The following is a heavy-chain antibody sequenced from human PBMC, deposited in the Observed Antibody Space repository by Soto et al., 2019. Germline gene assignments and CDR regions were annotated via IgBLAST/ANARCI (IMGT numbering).Heavy chain of an antibody. J-gene: IGHJ5*02. CDR3: ARGIATGQLDP. Sequence: QVQLVQSGAEVPKPGASVKISCKASGYTFTRYTMNWVRQAPGQRLEWMGWINPDNGNTKSSQKFQDRVIITRDTSASTAYMDLSSLRAEDTAVYYCARGIATGQLDPWGQGTLVTVSS. V-gene: IGHV1-3*01. D-gene: IGHD2-15*01. CDR2: INPDNGNT. CDR1: GYTFTRYT.